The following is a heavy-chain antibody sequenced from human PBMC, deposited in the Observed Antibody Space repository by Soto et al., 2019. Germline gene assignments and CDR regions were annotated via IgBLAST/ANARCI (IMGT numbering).Heavy chain of an antibody. CDR2: IYHSGST. V-gene: IGHV4-30-2*01. CDR3: ARASVFYDFWSGYNWFGP. J-gene: IGHJ5*02. D-gene: IGHD3-3*01. CDR1: GGSISSGGYS. Sequence: PSETLSLTCAVSGGSISSGGYSWSWIRQPPGKGLEWIGYIYHSGSTYYNPSLKSRVTISVDRSKNQFSLKLSSVTAADTAVYYCARASVFYDFWSGYNWFGPWGQGTLVTVSS.